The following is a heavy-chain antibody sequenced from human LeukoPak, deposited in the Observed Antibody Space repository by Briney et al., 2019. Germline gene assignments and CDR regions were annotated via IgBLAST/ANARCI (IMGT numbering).Heavy chain of an antibody. Sequence: GASVKVSCKASGYTFTSYGISWVRQAPGQGLEWMGWISAYNGNTNYAQKLQGRVTMTTDTSTSTAYMELRSLRSEDTAVYYCARGRKGQQLVQDDYWGQGTLVTVSS. CDR2: ISAYNGNT. J-gene: IGHJ4*02. V-gene: IGHV1-18*01. CDR1: GYTFTSYG. CDR3: ARGRKGQQLVQDDY. D-gene: IGHD6-13*01.